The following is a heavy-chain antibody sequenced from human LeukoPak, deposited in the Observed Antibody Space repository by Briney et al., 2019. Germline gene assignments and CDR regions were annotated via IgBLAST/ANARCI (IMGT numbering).Heavy chain of an antibody. CDR2: INSDGSST. D-gene: IGHD2-15*01. Sequence: GSLRPSFAAPGITPHNLRKPLVRQTPGKGLVWVPRINSDGSSTSYADSVKGRFTISRDNAKNTLYLQMNSLRAEDSAVYYCVSSYCSGGSCYSASGYWGQGTLVTVSS. CDR3: VSSYCSGGSCYSASGY. CDR1: GITPHNLR. J-gene: IGHJ4*02. V-gene: IGHV3-74*01.